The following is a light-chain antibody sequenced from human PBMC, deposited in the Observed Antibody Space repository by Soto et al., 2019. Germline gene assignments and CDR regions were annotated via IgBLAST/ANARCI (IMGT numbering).Light chain of an antibody. CDR3: QHYGSSPGLT. V-gene: IGKV3-20*01. CDR1: QSVSSNY. Sequence: EIVLTQSPGTLSFSPGERATLSCRAVQSVSSNYLAWYQQKPGQAPRFLIYGASSRATGIPDRFSASGSGTDLTLTISRLESEDSAVYYCQHYGSSPGLTFGGGTKVDIK. J-gene: IGKJ4*01. CDR2: GAS.